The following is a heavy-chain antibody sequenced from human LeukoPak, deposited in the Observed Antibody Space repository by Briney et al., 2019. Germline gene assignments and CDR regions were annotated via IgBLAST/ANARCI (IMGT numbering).Heavy chain of an antibody. V-gene: IGHV3-48*03. CDR1: GITFNNYE. CDR3: VRGVPKTSYYYYYMDV. J-gene: IGHJ6*03. D-gene: IGHD4-11*01. Sequence: PGGSLRLSCAASGITFNNYEMNWVRQAPGKGLEWLSFIGTTGSTVYYADSVKGRFTISRDNAKNSLYLQMNSLRAEDTAVYYCVRGVPKTSYYYYYMDVWGKGTTVTVSS. CDR2: IGTTGSTV.